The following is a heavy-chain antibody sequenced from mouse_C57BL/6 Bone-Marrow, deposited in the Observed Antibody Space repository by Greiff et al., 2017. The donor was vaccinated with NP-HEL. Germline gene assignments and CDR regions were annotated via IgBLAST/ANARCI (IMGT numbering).Heavy chain of an antibody. CDR1: GYAFTNYL. J-gene: IGHJ3*01. Sequence: QVQLQQSGAELVRPGTSVKVSCKASGYAFTNYLIEWVKQRPGQGLEWIGVINPGSGGTNYNEKFKGKATLTADKSSSTAYMQLSSLTSEDSAVYFCARDYGRRFADWGQGTLVTVSA. CDR3: ARDYGRRFAD. V-gene: IGHV1-54*01. CDR2: INPGSGGT. D-gene: IGHD1-1*01.